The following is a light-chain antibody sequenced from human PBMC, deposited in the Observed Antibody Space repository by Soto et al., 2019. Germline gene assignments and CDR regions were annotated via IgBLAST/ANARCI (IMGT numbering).Light chain of an antibody. CDR1: QSVSNTY. V-gene: IGKV1-39*01. Sequence: TQSPGTLSLSPGDTATLSCRAVQSVSNTYLNWYQQKPGKAPKLLIYSSSTLQTGVPSRFSGSGSGTGFRLTISSLQPEDFATYFCQQSHSNFPLTFGGGTKVDIK. CDR3: QQSHSNFPLT. CDR2: SSS. J-gene: IGKJ4*01.